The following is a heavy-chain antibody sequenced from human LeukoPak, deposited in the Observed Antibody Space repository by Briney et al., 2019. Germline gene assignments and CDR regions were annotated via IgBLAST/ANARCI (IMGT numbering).Heavy chain of an antibody. CDR1: GFPFGNYA. V-gene: IGHV3-23*01. CDR3: VRKNSVPSPFEW. CDR2: INTDSTDP. D-gene: IGHD4-23*01. J-gene: IGHJ4*02. Sequence: PGGPLRLSCATSGFPFGNYAMSWLRQAPTKGLEGFSGINTDSTDPHYADSVRGRFSISRDNSKNTVYLQINSLRDEDTGVYYCVRKNSVPSPFEWWGQGTLVTVSS.